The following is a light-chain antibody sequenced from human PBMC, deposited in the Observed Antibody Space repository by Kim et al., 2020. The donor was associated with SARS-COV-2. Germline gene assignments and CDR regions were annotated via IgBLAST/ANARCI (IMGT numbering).Light chain of an antibody. CDR1: SLRTYY. Sequence: VALGQTVRITCQGDSLRTYYASWYQQKPGQAPLLVIYDKDSRPSGIPDRFSGSSSGNTASLIITGAQAEDEADYYCNSRDSNDNVVFGGGTQLTVL. V-gene: IGLV3-19*01. CDR3: NSRDSNDNVV. CDR2: DKD. J-gene: IGLJ2*01.